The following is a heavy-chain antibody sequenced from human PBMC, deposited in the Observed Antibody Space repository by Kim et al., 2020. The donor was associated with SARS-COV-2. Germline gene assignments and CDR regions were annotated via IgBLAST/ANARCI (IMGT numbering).Heavy chain of an antibody. J-gene: IGHJ6*02. CDR1: GGSISSYY. D-gene: IGHD3-10*01. CDR2: IYYSGST. V-gene: IGHV4-59*01. Sequence: SETLSLTCTVSGGSISSYYWSWIRQPPGKGLEWIGYIYYSGSTNYNPSLKSRVTISLDTSKNQFSLKLSSVTAADTAVYYCARDRGAMVRGVFYYYYYYGMDVWGQGTTVTVSS. CDR3: ARDRGAMVRGVFYYYYYYGMDV.